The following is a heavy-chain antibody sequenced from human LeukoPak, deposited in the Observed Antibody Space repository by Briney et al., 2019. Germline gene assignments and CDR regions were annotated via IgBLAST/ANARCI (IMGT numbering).Heavy chain of an antibody. CDR2: IWYDGSNK. CDR1: GFTFRDYY. J-gene: IGHJ6*02. V-gene: IGHV3-33*08. D-gene: IGHD6-13*01. CDR3: AGTIAAAGPMSMDV. Sequence: GGSLILSCAASGFTFRDYYMSWIRQAPGKGLEWVAVIWYDGSNKYYADSVKGRFTISRDNSKNTLYLQMNSLRAEDTAVYYCAGTIAAAGPMSMDVWGQGTTVTVSS.